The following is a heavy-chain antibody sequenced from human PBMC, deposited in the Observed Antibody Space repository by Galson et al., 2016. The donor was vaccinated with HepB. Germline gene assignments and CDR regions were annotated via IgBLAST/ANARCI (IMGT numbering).Heavy chain of an antibody. D-gene: IGHD3-10*01. V-gene: IGHV4-30-4*01. Sequence: CTVSGGSFSNGAYYWSWIRQPPGKGLEWIGSVYYSGNTFYNPSLKRRAIISPDTSKNQFSLNLTSVTAADTAVYYCARDLRGRYDAFEIWGQGTLVTVSS. J-gene: IGHJ3*02. CDR3: ARDLRGRYDAFEI. CDR2: VYYSGNT. CDR1: GGSFSNGAYY.